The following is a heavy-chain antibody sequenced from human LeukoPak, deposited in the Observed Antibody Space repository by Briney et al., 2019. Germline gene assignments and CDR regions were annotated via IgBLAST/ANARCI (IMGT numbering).Heavy chain of an antibody. CDR3: ARGWRSSENWFDP. V-gene: IGHV1-8*01. D-gene: IGHD6-6*01. Sequence: ASVKVSCKASGYTFTSYDINWVRQATGQGLEWMGWMNPNSGNTGYAQKFQDRATMTRNTSISTAYMELSSLRSEDTAVCYCARGWRSSENWFDPWGQGTLVTVSS. CDR2: MNPNSGNT. CDR1: GYTFTSYD. J-gene: IGHJ5*02.